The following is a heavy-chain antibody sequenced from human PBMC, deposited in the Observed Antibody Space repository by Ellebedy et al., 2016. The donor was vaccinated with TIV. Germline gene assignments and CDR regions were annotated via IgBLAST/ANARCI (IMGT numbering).Heavy chain of an antibody. Sequence: GESLKISCAASGFTVSSNYMSWVRQAPGKGLEWVSVIYSGGSTYYADSVKGRFTISRDNSKNTLYLQMNSLRAEDTAVYYCAMGATMVRGGRFDYWGQGTLVTVSS. D-gene: IGHD3-10*01. CDR1: GFTVSSNY. V-gene: IGHV3-53*01. CDR3: AMGATMVRGGRFDY. J-gene: IGHJ4*02. CDR2: IYSGGST.